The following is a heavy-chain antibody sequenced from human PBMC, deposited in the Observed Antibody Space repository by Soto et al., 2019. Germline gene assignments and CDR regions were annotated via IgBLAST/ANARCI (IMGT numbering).Heavy chain of an antibody. CDR3: ALTRRSSLLEVAGPGFEY. J-gene: IGHJ4*02. CDR2: LSYEGSEE. Sequence: GGSLRLSCAASGFNFGVFGIHWVRQAPGKGLEWLSVLSYEGSEEYYADSVRGRFTISRDNSKNTLFLQMDSLRVDDTGAYYCALTRRSSLLEVAGPGFEYWGQGTLVTVSS. V-gene: IGHV3-30*03. CDR1: GFNFGVFG. D-gene: IGHD6-19*01.